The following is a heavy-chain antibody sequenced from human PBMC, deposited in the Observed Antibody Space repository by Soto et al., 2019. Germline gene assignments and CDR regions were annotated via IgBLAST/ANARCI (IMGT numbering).Heavy chain of an antibody. CDR1: GYTSTSYA. CDR2: INAGNGNT. CDR3: ARGESVVGDY. D-gene: IGHD2-15*01. V-gene: IGHV1-3*01. Sequence: GSSVKVSCKASGYTSTSYAMHWVRQAPGQRLEWMGWINAGNGNTKYSQKFQDRVTIARDTSASTAYMELSSLRSEDTAVYYCARGESVVGDYWGQGTLVTVSS. J-gene: IGHJ4*02.